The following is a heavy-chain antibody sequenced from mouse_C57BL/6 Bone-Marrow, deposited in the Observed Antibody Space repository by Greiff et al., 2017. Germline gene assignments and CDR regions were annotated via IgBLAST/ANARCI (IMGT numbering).Heavy chain of an antibody. J-gene: IGHJ1*03. CDR2: IDPSDSET. Sequence: PIQGLEWIGNIDPSDSETHYNQKFKDKATLTVDKSSSTAYMQLSSLTSEDSAVYYCARRGYSNYGYFDVWGTGTTVTVAS. D-gene: IGHD2-5*01. V-gene: IGHV1-52*01. CDR3: ARRGYSNYGYFDV.